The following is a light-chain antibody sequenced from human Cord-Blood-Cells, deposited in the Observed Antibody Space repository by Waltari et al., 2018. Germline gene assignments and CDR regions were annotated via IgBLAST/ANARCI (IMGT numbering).Light chain of an antibody. CDR2: GAS. Sequence: EIVMTQSPATLSVSPGERATLSCRASQSVSSNLALYQQKPGQAPRLLIYGASTRATGIPARFSDSGSGTEVTLTISSLQSEDFAVYYCQQYNNWPPTVGQGTKLEIK. J-gene: IGKJ2*01. CDR3: QQYNNWPPT. V-gene: IGKV3-15*01. CDR1: QSVSSN.